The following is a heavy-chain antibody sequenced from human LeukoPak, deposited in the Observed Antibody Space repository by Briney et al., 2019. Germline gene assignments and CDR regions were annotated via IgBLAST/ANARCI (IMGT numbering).Heavy chain of an antibody. J-gene: IGHJ6*03. CDR1: GYTFTSYA. V-gene: IGHV1-3*01. CDR2: INAGNGNT. D-gene: IGHD1-26*01. Sequence: ASVKVSCKASGYTFTSYAMHWVRQAPGQRLEWMGWINAGNGNTKYSQKFQGRVTITRDTSASTAYMELSSLRSDDTAVYYCAREGGDGIVGALRGYMDVWGKGTTVTVSS. CDR3: AREGGDGIVGALRGYMDV.